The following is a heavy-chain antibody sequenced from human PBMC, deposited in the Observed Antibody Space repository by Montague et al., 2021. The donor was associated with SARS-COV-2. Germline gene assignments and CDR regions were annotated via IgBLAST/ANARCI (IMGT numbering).Heavy chain of an antibody. CDR1: GDSVNRNY. CDR2: IFYSGST. CDR3: AKAFRGYGGDFDS. Sequence: SETLSLTCSVSGDSVNRNYWSWVRQPPGKGLEWLGYIFYSGSTYNPSLHRRVTMSLDTSKNHFSLNLISVTAADTAFYYCAKAFRGYGGDFDSWGQGTLVIVSS. J-gene: IGHJ4*02. V-gene: IGHV4-59*02. D-gene: IGHD4-23*01.